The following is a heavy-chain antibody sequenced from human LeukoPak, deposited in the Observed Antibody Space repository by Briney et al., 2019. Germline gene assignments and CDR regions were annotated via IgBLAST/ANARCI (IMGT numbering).Heavy chain of an antibody. CDR3: ASIDTAMVDNYYYGMDV. Sequence: PSQTLSLTCTVSGGSISSGSYYWSWIRQPAGKGLEWIGRIYTSGSTNYNPSLKSRVTTSVDTSKNQFSLKLSSVTAADTAVYYCASIDTAMVDNYYYGMDVWGQGATVTVSS. CDR2: IYTSGST. V-gene: IGHV4-61*02. D-gene: IGHD5-18*01. J-gene: IGHJ6*02. CDR1: GGSISSGSYY.